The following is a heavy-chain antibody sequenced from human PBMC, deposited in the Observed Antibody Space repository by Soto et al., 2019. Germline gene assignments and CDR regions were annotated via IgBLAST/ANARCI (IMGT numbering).Heavy chain of an antibody. CDR1: GFNFSGSS. Sequence: EVRLLQSGGGLVQPGGSLRLSCAASGFNFSGSSMSWVRQAPGKGLHWVSGISRTGGRTFYTDSVKGRFTISRANSDNTLHLQMNRLRVEVTAIYYWATDVLWRFDYWCQGIVVSVSS. D-gene: IGHD3-3*01. CDR3: ATDVLWRFDY. CDR2: ISRTGGRT. J-gene: IGHJ4*02. V-gene: IGHV3-23*01.